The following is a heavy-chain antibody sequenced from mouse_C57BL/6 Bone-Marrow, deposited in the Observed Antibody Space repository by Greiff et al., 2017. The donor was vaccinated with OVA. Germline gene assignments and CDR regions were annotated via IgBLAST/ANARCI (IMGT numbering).Heavy chain of an antibody. CDR2: IDPENGDT. J-gene: IGHJ1*03. V-gene: IGHV14-4*01. CDR3: TTQERYFDV. CDR1: GFNIKDDY. Sequence: VQLQQSGAELVRPGASVKLSCTASGFNIKDDYMHWVKQRPEQGLEWIGWIDPENGDTEYASKFQGKATITADTSSNTAYLQLSSLTSEDTAVYYCTTQERYFDVWGTGTTVTVS.